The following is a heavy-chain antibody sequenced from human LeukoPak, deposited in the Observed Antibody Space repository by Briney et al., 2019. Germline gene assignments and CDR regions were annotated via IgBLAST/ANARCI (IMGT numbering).Heavy chain of an antibody. D-gene: IGHD2-15*01. CDR3: AKFEVVAADFDY. CDR1: GFTFSSYA. J-gene: IGHJ4*02. V-gene: IGHV3-23*01. Sequence: GGSLRLSCAASGFTFSSYAMSWVRQAPGKGLEWVSAISGSGGSSYYADSVKGRFTISRDNSKNTLYLQMNCLRAEDTAVYYCAKFEVVAADFDYCGQGTLVTVSS. CDR2: ISGSGGSS.